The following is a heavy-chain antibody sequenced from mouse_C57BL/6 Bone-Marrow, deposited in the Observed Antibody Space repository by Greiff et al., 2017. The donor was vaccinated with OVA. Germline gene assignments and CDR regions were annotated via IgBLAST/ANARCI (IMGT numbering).Heavy chain of an antibody. D-gene: IGHD4-1*01. CDR3: ARRSNWDDYFDY. V-gene: IGHV5-6*02. J-gene: IGHJ2*01. Sequence: VKLMESGGDLVKPGGSLKLSCAASGFTFSSYGMSWVRQTPDKRLEWVATISSGGSYTYYPDSVKGRFTISRDNAKNTLYLQMSSLKSEDTAMYYCARRSNWDDYFDYWGQGTTLTVSS. CDR1: GFTFSSYG. CDR2: ISSGGSYT.